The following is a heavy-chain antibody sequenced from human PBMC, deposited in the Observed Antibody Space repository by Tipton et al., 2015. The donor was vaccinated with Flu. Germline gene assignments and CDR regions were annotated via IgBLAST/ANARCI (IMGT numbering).Heavy chain of an antibody. J-gene: IGHJ6*02. V-gene: IGHV4-59*01. CDR3: ARSSYYYDSSGYYFLYYYYGMDV. CDR1: GGSISSYY. CDR2: IYYSGST. Sequence: TLSLTSTVSGGSISSYYWSWIRQPPGKGLEWIGYIYYSGSTNYNPSLKSRVTISVDTSKNQFSLKLSSVTAADTAVYYCARSSYYYDSSGYYFLYYYYGMDVWGQGTTVTVSS. D-gene: IGHD3-22*01.